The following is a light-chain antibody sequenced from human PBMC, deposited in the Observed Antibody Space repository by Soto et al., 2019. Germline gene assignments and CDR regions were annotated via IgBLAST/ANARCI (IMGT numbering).Light chain of an antibody. Sequence: EIVMTQSPATLSVSPGERVTLSCRAGQSISTNLAWYQQKLGQAPRLLIFDASTRAADIPVRFSGRGSGTDFTLTISSVQSEDFAVYYCQQYDNWPLYTFGQGTRLEIK. CDR2: DAS. V-gene: IGKV3-15*01. CDR1: QSISTN. J-gene: IGKJ5*01. CDR3: QQYDNWPLYT.